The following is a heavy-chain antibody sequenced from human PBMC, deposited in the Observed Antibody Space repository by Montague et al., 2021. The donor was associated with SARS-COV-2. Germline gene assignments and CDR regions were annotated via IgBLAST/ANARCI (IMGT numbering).Heavy chain of an antibody. CDR3: ARVRYYGSGTSLGMDV. D-gene: IGHD3-10*01. CDR1: GGSISSYY. J-gene: IGHJ6*02. Sequence: SETLSLTCTVSGGSISSYYWSWIRQPPGRGLQWIGYISYSGSTNYNPSLKSRVTISVDTSKNHFTLRLSSVTAADTAVYYCARVRYYGSGTSLGMDVWGQGTTVTVS. V-gene: IGHV4-59*01. CDR2: ISYSGST.